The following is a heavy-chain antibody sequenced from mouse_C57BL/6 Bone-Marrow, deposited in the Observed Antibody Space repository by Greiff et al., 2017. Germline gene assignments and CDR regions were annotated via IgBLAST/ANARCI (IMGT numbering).Heavy chain of an antibody. CDR1: GFTFSSYA. Sequence: VQLVESGEGLVKPGGSLKLSCAASGFTFSSYAMSWVRQTPEKRLEWVAYISSGGDYIYYAATVKGRFTISRDNARNTLYLQMSSLKSEDTAMYYCTRGGITTEYYFDYWGQGTTLTVSS. V-gene: IGHV5-9-1*02. D-gene: IGHD2-4*01. J-gene: IGHJ2*01. CDR3: TRGGITTEYYFDY. CDR2: ISSGGDYI.